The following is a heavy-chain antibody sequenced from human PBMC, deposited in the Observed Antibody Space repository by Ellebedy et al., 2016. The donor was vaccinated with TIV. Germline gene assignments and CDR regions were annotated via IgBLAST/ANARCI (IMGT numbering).Heavy chain of an antibody. CDR2: ISSDGSSE. J-gene: IGHJ4*02. D-gene: IGHD3-10*01. V-gene: IGHV3-30-3*01. CDR3: ARGGRR. CDR1: GFTFSDHF. Sequence: GESLKISCAASGFTFSDHFMDWVRQAPGKGLEWVAVISSDGSSEYYADSVKGRFTISRDNSKNTLYLQMNSLRVEDTALYYCARGGRRWGQGTPVTVSS.